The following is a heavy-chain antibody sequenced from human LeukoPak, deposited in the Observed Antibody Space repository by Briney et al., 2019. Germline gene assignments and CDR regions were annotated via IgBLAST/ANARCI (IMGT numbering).Heavy chain of an antibody. D-gene: IGHD3-10*01. CDR3: ARATMVRGPRKAFDI. CDR1: GFTFSSYW. J-gene: IGHJ3*02. CDR2: IKQDGSEK. Sequence: PGGSLRLSCAASGFTFSSYWMTWVRQAPGKGLERVANIKQDGSEKYYVDSVKGRFTISRDNAKNSLYLQMNSLRAEDTAVYYCARATMVRGPRKAFDIWGQGTMVTVSS. V-gene: IGHV3-7*01.